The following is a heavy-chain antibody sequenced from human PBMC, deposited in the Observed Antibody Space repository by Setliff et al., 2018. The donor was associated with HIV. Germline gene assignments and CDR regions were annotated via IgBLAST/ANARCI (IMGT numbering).Heavy chain of an antibody. D-gene: IGHD3-9*01. CDR2: IPASGEST. V-gene: IGHV3-23*01. CDR1: GFTFYSSA. CDR3: ASRYNSPSRPFDF. Sequence: PGGSLRLSCAASGFTFYSSAMSWVRQSPGQGLEWISSIPASGESTYYSDSVKGRFTISRDNSKNTLYLQMNSLRDEDTAIYYCASRYNSPSRPFDFWGQGTLVTAPQ. J-gene: IGHJ4*02.